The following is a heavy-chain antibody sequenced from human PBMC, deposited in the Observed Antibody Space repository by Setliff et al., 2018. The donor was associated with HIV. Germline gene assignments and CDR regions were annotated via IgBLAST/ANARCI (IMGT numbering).Heavy chain of an antibody. V-gene: IGHV4-61*09. J-gene: IGHJ5*02. D-gene: IGHD3-10*01. CDR1: GGSISSGSYY. Sequence: SETLSLTCTVSGGSISSGSYYWSWIRQPAGKGLEWIGHIHTSGSSSYNPSLKSRVTISVDKSKNHFSLELRSVTAADTAVYYCARVITMVWTTFDPWGQGTLVTVSS. CDR3: ARVITMVWTTFDP. CDR2: IHTSGSS.